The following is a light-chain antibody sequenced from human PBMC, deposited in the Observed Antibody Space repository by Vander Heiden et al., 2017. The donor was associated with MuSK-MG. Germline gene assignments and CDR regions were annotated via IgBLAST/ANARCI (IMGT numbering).Light chain of an antibody. CDR2: GAS. V-gene: IGKV3-15*01. CDR1: QSVSSY. J-gene: IGKJ4*01. Sequence: EIVITQTSATLSVSPGERATLSCRASQSVSSYLAWYQQKPGQAPRLLIYGASTRATGIPARFSGTGSETEFTLTISSLQSEDFAVYSCQQYNNWPLTFGGGTKVEIK. CDR3: QQYNNWPLT.